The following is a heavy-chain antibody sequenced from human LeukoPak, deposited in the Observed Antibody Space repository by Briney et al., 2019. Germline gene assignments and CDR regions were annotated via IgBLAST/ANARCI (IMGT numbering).Heavy chain of an antibody. J-gene: IGHJ4*02. CDR1: GSTFSTYA. CDR2: ISGSGGST. Sequence: GGSLRLSCAASGSTFSTYAMSWVRQAPGKGLEWVSVISGSGGSTYYADSVKGRFTISRDNSKNTLYLQMNSLRPGDTAVYYCAKESPSFDYWGQGTLVTVSS. V-gene: IGHV3-23*01. CDR3: AKESPSFDY.